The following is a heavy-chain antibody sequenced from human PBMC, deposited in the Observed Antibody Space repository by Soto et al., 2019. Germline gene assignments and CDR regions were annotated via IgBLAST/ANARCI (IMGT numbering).Heavy chain of an antibody. D-gene: IGHD4-17*01. CDR3: ARYLRDYGVDS. Sequence: QVQLQESGPGLVKPSGTLSLTCAVSGGSISSNNWWAWVRQPPGKGLEWIGEIYHSGNTVYNSSPTXXVTISVHKSRNQFSLNLDSVTAADTAIYSCARYLRDYGVDSWGQGTLVAVSS. CDR2: IYHSGNT. J-gene: IGHJ5*01. V-gene: IGHV4-4*02. CDR1: GGSISSNNW.